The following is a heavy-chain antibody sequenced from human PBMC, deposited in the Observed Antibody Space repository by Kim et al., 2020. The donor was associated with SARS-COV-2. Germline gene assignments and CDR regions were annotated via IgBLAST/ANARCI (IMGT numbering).Heavy chain of an antibody. V-gene: IGHV1-8*01. J-gene: IGHJ6*02. CDR2: MNPNSGNT. CDR3: ASRAVPGKGSTWSYGMDV. CDR1: GYTFTSYD. Sequence: ASVKVSCKASGYTFTSYDINWVRQATGQGLEWMGWMNPNSGNTGYAQKFQGRGTMTRNTSISTAYMELSSLRSEDTAVYYCASRAVPGKGSTWSYGMDVWGQGATVTVSS. D-gene: IGHD6-19*01.